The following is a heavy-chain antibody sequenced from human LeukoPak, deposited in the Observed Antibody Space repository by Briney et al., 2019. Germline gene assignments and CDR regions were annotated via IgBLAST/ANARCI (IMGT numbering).Heavy chain of an antibody. CDR2: ISDSGSSV. D-gene: IGHD3-10*01. Sequence: GGSLRLSCAVSGFIFSDNYMSWIRQAPVKGLEWLSYISDSGSSVYYADSVKGRFTISRDNAKNSLYLQMNSLRAEDTAVYYCARDIAYPSGYWGQGTLVTVSS. CDR1: GFIFSDNY. CDR3: ARDIAYPSGY. V-gene: IGHV3-11*01. J-gene: IGHJ4*02.